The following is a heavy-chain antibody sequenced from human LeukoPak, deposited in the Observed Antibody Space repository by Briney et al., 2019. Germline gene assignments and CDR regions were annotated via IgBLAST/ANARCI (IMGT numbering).Heavy chain of an antibody. D-gene: IGHD6-19*01. Sequence: SETLSLTCTVSGGSISSYYWSWIRQPPGKGLEWIGYIYYSGSTNFNPSLKSRVTISVDTSKDQFSLKLSSVTAADTAVYYCAREWYSSNYYYGMDVWGQGTTVTVSS. V-gene: IGHV4-59*12. J-gene: IGHJ6*02. CDR2: IYYSGST. CDR1: GGSISSYY. CDR3: AREWYSSNYYYGMDV.